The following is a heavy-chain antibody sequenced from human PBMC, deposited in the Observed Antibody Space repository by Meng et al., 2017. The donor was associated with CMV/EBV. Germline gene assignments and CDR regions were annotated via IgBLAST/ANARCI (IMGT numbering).Heavy chain of an antibody. V-gene: IGHV3-66*02. CDR1: GFSVTDNY. CDR2: VHSDGRT. J-gene: IGHJ4*02. CDR3: ATGKVRHFDF. Sequence: LRLSCAASGFSVTDNYMSWVRQTLGKGLEWVSTVHSDGRTVYADSVKGRFTISRDISKNTLYLQINSLRAEDTAVYYCATGKVRHFDFWGQGTLVTVSS.